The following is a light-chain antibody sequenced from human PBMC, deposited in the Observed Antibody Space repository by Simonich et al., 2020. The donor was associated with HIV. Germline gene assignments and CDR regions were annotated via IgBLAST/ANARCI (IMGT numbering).Light chain of an antibody. CDR2: DDN. V-gene: IGLV6-57*01. J-gene: IGLJ2*01. CDR3: QSYDSSIRV. CDR1: SGSIASHY. Sequence: NFMLTQPHSVSESPGKTVTISCTRSSGSIASHYVQWYQQRPGSSPTTVIYDDNQRPSGVPDRFSGSIDSSSNSASLTISGLKTEDEADYYCQSYDSSIRVFGGGTKVTVL.